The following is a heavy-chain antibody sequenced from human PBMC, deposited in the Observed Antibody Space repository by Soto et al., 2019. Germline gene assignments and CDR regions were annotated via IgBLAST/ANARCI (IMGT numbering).Heavy chain of an antibody. CDR2: TYYRSKWSY. CDR1: GDSVSTNCVA. J-gene: IGHJ4*02. V-gene: IGHV6-1*01. CDR3: ARGRHSGFDY. Sequence: QVQLQQSGPGLVKPSQTLSLTCAISGDSVSTNCVAWYWLRQTPSRGLEWLGRTYYRSKWSYDYAVSVKSRITINPDTSKNQFSLQLNSVIPEDTAVYYCARGRHSGFDYWGQGTLVTVSS. D-gene: IGHD1-26*01.